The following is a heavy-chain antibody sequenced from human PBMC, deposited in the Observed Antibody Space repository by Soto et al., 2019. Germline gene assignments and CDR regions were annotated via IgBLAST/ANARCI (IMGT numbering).Heavy chain of an antibody. V-gene: IGHV1-18*01. CDR1: GYTFTSYG. J-gene: IGHJ3*02. Sequence: ASVKVSCKASGYTFTSYGISWVRQAPGQGLEWMGWISAYNGNTNYAQKLQGRVTMTTDTSTSTAYIELRSLRSDDTAVYYCARSYSSGWYIKAFDIWGQGTMVTVSS. CDR3: ARSYSSGWYIKAFDI. CDR2: ISAYNGNT. D-gene: IGHD6-19*01.